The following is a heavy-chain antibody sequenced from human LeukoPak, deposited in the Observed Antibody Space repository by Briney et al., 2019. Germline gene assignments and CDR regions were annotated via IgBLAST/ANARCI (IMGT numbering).Heavy chain of an antibody. Sequence: SETLSLTCTVSGGSISSGGYYWSWIRQHPGTGLEWIGYIYYSGSTYYNPSLKSRVTISVDTSKNQFSLKLSSVTAADTAVYYCARLDDCSSTSCYAGLSGMDVWGQGATVTVSS. CDR3: ARLDDCSSTSCYAGLSGMDV. CDR1: GGSISSGGYY. V-gene: IGHV4-31*03. J-gene: IGHJ6*02. D-gene: IGHD2-2*01. CDR2: IYYSGST.